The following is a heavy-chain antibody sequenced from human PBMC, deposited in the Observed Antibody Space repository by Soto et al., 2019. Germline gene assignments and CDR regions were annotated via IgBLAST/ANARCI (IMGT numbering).Heavy chain of an antibody. CDR1: GGTFSSYA. CDR2: IIPIFGTA. V-gene: IGHV1-69*13. J-gene: IGHJ5*02. D-gene: IGHD3-10*01. Sequence: SVKVSCKASGGTFSSYAISWVRQAPGQGLEWMGGIIPIFGTANYAQKFQGRVTITADESTSTAYMELSSLRSEDTAVYYCARCIWFGEPATFDPWGHGTPVTVYS. CDR3: ARCIWFGEPATFDP.